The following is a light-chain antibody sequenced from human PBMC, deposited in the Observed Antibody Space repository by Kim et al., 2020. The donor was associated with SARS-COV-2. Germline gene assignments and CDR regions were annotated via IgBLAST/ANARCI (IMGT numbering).Light chain of an antibody. V-gene: IGLV2-14*01. CDR2: EVT. CDR1: SSDIGAYNH. CDR3: TSYTYSSTWV. J-gene: IGLJ3*02. Sequence: QSALTQPASVSGSPGQSITISCTGTSSDIGAYNHVSWYQQHPGKAPKLMIFEVTNRPSGVSNRFSGSKSANTASLTISGLQAEDEADYYCTSYTYSSTWVFDGGTQLTVL.